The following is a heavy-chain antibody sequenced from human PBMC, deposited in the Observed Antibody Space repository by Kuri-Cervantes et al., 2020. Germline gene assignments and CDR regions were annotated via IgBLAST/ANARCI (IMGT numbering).Heavy chain of an antibody. J-gene: IGHJ4*02. D-gene: IGHD5-12*01. CDR2: IYYSGST. CDR1: GGSVSSGSYY. Sequence: SETLSLTCTVSGGSVSSGSYYWSWIQQPPGKGLEWIGYIYYSGSTNYNPSLKSRVTISVDTSKNQFSLKLGSVTAADTAVCYCARDLGVYGGYSGHDRALSYWGQGTLVTVSS. CDR3: ARDLGVYGGYSGHDRALSY. V-gene: IGHV4-61*01.